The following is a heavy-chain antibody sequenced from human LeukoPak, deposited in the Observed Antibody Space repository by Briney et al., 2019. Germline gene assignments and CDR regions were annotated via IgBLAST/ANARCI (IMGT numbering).Heavy chain of an antibody. D-gene: IGHD3-3*01. V-gene: IGHV4-59*08. CDR3: ARVHYDFWSGYYIHIFDY. J-gene: IGHJ4*02. CDR2: IYYSGST. Sequence: TLSLNCXVSGGSISSYYWSWIRQPPGKGLEWIGYIYYSGSTNYNPSLKSRVTISVDTSKNQFSLKLSSVTAADTAVYYCARVHYDFWSGYYIHIFDYWGQGTLVTASS. CDR1: GGSISSYY.